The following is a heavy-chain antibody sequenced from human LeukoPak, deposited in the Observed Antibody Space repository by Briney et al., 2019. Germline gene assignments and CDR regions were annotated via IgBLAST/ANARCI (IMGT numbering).Heavy chain of an antibody. CDR1: GGSISSSNNY. CDR2: ISYGGRT. V-gene: IGHV4-39*07. D-gene: IGHD5-24*01. J-gene: IGHJ4*02. CDR3: ARARYNYQCDY. Sequence: SETLSLTCTVSGGSISSSNNYWGWIRQPPGRGLEWIGSISYGGRTYYSPSLKSRVTISVDTSKNQFSLRLSSVTAADTAVYYCARARYNYQCDYWGQGTLVTVSS.